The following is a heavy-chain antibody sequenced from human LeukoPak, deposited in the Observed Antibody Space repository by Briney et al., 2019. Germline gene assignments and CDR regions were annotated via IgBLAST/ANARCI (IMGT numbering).Heavy chain of an antibody. Sequence: GASVKVSCKAAGYTFTSYGISWVRQAPGQGLEWMGWISAYNGNTNYAQKLQGRVTMTTDTSTSTAYMALRSLRSDDTAVYYCASGVVVARFDYWGQGTLVTVSS. J-gene: IGHJ4*02. CDR3: ASGVVVARFDY. CDR1: GYTFTSYG. D-gene: IGHD2-15*01. CDR2: ISAYNGNT. V-gene: IGHV1-18*04.